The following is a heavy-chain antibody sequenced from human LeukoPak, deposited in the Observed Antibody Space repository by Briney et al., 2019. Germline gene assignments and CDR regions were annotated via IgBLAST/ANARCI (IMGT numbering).Heavy chain of an antibody. CDR3: ARGPFGRDVWGSYRPSAFDI. Sequence: PGGSLRPSCAASGFTFSRYGMHWVRQAPGKGLEWVAVISYDGSNKYYADSVKGRFTISRDNSKNTLYLQMDSLRAEDTAVYYCARGPFGRDVWGSYRPSAFDIWGQGTMVTVSS. V-gene: IGHV3-30*03. CDR1: GFTFSRYG. CDR2: ISYDGSNK. J-gene: IGHJ3*02. D-gene: IGHD3-16*02.